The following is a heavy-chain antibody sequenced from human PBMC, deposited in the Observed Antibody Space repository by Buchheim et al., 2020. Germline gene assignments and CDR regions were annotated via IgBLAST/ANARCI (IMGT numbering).Heavy chain of an antibody. CDR3: AREDQKHAGQGPLDF. CDR2: VYPGDSDT. J-gene: IGHJ4*02. Sequence: EVHLVQSGTVVKKPGDSLRISCEASGYTFSSFWIAWVRHTPGKGLEWMGIVYPGDSDTRYGPSFQGHVTISADKSTRLAYLEVSSLEASDTGIYFCAREDQKHAGQGPLDFWGQGTL. D-gene: IGHD6-13*01. V-gene: IGHV5-51*01. CDR1: GYTFSSFW.